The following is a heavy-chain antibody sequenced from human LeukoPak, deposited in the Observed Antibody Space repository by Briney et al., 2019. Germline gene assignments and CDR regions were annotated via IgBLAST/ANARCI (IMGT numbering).Heavy chain of an antibody. V-gene: IGHV4-34*12. CDR3: GRSSSTWAECQFDF. Sequence: SETLSLTFAVYGGSFSGYYWSWIRQPPGKGLEWIGSGFYSGSTYYNPSLNSRVTISVDTSKNQFSLKLRSVTAADTAVYYCGRSSSTWAECQFDFWGQGTLVTVSS. CDR1: GGSFSGYY. D-gene: IGHD6-13*01. J-gene: IGHJ4*02. CDR2: GFYSGST.